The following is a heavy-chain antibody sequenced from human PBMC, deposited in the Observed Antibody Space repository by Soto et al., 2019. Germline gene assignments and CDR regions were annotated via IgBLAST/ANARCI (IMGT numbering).Heavy chain of an antibody. CDR3: ARGPYYDLIWNYYYMDV. Sequence: QVQLQESGPGLVKPSETLSLSCSVSGGSISGHHWSWVRQTPGKGLEWIGYMYYSGSTNYNPSLKSRVTISVDTSKNPFSLRLTSVTAADTAVYYCARGPYYDLIWNYYYMDVWGKGTTVTVSS. J-gene: IGHJ6*03. CDR1: GGSISGHH. V-gene: IGHV4-59*08. CDR2: MYYSGST. D-gene: IGHD3-16*01.